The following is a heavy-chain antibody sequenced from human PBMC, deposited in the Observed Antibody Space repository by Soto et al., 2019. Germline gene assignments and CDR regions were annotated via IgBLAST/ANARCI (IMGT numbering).Heavy chain of an antibody. CDR2: ISSSSSTI. CDR1: GFTFSDAW. V-gene: IGHV3-48*04. CDR3: ARDNIGYSDAFDI. D-gene: IGHD3-22*01. J-gene: IGHJ3*02. Sequence: GGSLRLSCAASGFTFSDAWINWVRQAPGKGLEWVSYISSSSSTIYYADSVRGRFTISRDNSKNTLYLQMNSLRAEDTAVYYCARDNIGYSDAFDIWGQGTMVTVSS.